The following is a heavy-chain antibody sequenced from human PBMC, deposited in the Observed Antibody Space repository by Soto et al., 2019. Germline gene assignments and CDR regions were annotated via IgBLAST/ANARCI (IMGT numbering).Heavy chain of an antibody. J-gene: IGHJ6*02. CDR1: GFTFSSYS. D-gene: IGHD2-15*01. CDR2: ITSSSSPI. Sequence: PGGSLRLSCAASGFTFSSYSMNWARQAPGKGLEWVSYITSSSSPIYYADSVKGRFTISRDNAKNSLYLQMNSLRDDDTAVYYCARGGGKSAGYAMDVWGQGTTVTVSS. V-gene: IGHV3-48*02. CDR3: ARGGGKSAGYAMDV.